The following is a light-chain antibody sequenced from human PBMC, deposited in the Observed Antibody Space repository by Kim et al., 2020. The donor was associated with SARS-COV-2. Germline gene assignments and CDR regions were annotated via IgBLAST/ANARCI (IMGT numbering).Light chain of an antibody. CDR3: QSYDTDKVV. CDR1: GGTIASTY. J-gene: IGLJ3*02. Sequence: FMLTQPHSVSESPGKSVTISCTRSGGTIASTYVHWYQQRPGAAPTTLIYEDNLRPSGVPDRFSGSIDSSSNSASLTISGLQTEDEADYYSQSYDTDKVVFGGGTQLTVL. CDR2: EDN. V-gene: IGLV6-57*03.